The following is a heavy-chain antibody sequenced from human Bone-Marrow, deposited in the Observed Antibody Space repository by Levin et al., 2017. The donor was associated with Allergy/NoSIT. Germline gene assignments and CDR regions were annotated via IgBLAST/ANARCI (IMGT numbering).Heavy chain of an antibody. Sequence: PGESLKISCAASGFIFSNYWMSWVRQAPGKGLEWVANIKQDGSEKYQVDSVKGRFTISRDNAKNSLYLQMNSLRAEDTAVYYCARGPKTVSPTGDWFDPWGQGTLVTVSS. D-gene: IGHD7-27*01. V-gene: IGHV3-7*01. CDR3: ARGPKTVSPTGDWFDP. CDR1: GFIFSNYW. CDR2: IKQDGSEK. J-gene: IGHJ5*02.